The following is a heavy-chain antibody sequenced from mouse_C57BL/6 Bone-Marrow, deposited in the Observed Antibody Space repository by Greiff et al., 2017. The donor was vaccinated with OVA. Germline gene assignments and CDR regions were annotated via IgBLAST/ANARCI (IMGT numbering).Heavy chain of an antibody. CDR3: ARRYYGSSWYFDG. CDR2: IYPGSGST. J-gene: IGHJ1*03. D-gene: IGHD1-1*01. CDR1: GYTFTSYW. V-gene: IGHV1-55*01. Sequence: QVQLQQPGAELVKPGASVKMSCKASGYTFTSYWITWVKQRPGQGLEWIGDIYPGSGSTNYNEKFTSKATLTVDTSSSTAYMQLSSLTSEDAAVDYCARRYYGSSWYFDGWDTGTTVTVSS.